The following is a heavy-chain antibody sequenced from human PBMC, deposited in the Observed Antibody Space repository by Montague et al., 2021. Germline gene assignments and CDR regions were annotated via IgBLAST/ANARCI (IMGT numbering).Heavy chain of an antibody. CDR2: VSHGGRT. CDR1: RSLINGDYY. V-gene: IGHV4-38-2*02. CDR3: ARERDRYYYMDI. J-gene: IGHJ6*03. Sequence: SETLSLTCTVSRSLINGDYYWGWIRQPPGKGLEWMGGVSHGGRTYYNPSLKSRATISVDTSNNHFSLKLSSVTAADTAMYYCARERDRYYYMDIWGKGTTITVSS.